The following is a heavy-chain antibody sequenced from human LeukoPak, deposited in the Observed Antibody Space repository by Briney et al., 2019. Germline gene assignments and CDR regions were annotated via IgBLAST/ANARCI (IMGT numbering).Heavy chain of an antibody. CDR1: GGSISSYY. CDR3: ARSRITVYGVVNKSYYYYMDV. Sequence: PSETLSLTCTVPGGSISSYYWGWIRQPPGKGLEWIGYMYYSESANYNPSLKSRVTISVDTSKNQFSLKLSSVTAADTAVYYCARSRITVYGVVNKSYYYYMDVWGIGTTVTVSS. V-gene: IGHV4-59*08. CDR2: MYYSESA. J-gene: IGHJ6*03. D-gene: IGHD3-3*01.